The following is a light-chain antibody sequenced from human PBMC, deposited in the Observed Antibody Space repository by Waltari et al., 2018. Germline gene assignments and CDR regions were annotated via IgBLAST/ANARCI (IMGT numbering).Light chain of an antibody. V-gene: IGLV2-14*01. Sequence: QSALTQPASVSGSPGQSTTISCTGTSSDVGGYTYVSWYQQHPGKAPKLTIYEVSNRPSGVSNRFSGSKSGNTASLTISGLQAEDEADYYCTSYTSSSTLVFGTGTKVTVL. CDR1: SSDVGGYTY. J-gene: IGLJ1*01. CDR2: EVS. CDR3: TSYTSSSTLV.